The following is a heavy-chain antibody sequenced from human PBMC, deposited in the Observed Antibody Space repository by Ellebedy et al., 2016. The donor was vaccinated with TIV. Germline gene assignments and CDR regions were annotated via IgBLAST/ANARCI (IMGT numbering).Heavy chain of an antibody. J-gene: IGHJ4*02. D-gene: IGHD3-16*01. CDR1: GFTFSNNS. CDR3: ATGAYDI. CDR2: ISSTGTTI. Sequence: PGGSLRLSCTASGFTFSNNSMNWVRQAPGKGLEWVSYISSTGTTIYYADSVKGRFTISRDNGKISLYLQMNSLTAEDTAVYYCATGAYDIWGQGNQVTVSS. V-gene: IGHV3-48*04.